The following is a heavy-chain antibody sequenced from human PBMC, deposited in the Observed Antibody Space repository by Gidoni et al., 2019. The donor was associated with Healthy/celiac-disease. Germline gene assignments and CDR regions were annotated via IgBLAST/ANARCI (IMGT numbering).Heavy chain of an antibody. J-gene: IGHJ4*02. Sequence: QVQLVQSGAEVKKPGASGKVSGKASGYTFTSYYMHWVRQAPGQGLEWMGIINPSVGSTSYAQTFQGRVTMTRDKPTSTVYMELSSLRSEATAVYYFVSMGAGGYYRGYWGQGTLVTVSS. CDR3: VSMGAGGYYRGY. D-gene: IGHD1-26*01. CDR2: INPSVGST. CDR1: GYTFTSYY. V-gene: IGHV1-46*01.